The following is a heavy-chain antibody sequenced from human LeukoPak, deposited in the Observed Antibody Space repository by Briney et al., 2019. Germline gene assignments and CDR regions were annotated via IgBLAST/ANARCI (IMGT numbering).Heavy chain of an antibody. J-gene: IGHJ4*02. D-gene: IGHD3-10*01. CDR1: GFTFSSYA. CDR2: ISGSGGST. V-gene: IGHV3-23*01. CDR3: AKDHLYGYYYGSGIDY. Sequence: GGSLRLSCAASGFTFSSYAMSWVRQAPGKGLEWVSAISGSGGSTYYADSVKGRFTISRDNSKDTLYLQMNSLRAEDTAVYYCAKDHLYGYYYGSGIDYWGQGTLVTVSS.